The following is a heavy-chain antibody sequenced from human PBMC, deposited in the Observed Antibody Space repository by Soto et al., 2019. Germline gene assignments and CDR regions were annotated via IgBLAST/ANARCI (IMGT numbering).Heavy chain of an antibody. D-gene: IGHD2-15*01. CDR1: GFTFDDYA. CDR3: AKDIDVVVVAATGSGAFDI. V-gene: IGHV3-9*01. J-gene: IGHJ3*02. CDR2: ISWNSGSI. Sequence: LRLSCAASGFTFDDYAMHWVRQAPGKGLEWVSGISWNSGSIGYADSVKGRFTISRDNAKNSLYLQMNSLRAEDTALYYCAKDIDVVVVAATGSGAFDIWGQGTMVTVSS.